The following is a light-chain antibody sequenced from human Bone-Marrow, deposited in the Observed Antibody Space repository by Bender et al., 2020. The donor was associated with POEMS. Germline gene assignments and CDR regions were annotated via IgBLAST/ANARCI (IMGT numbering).Light chain of an antibody. V-gene: IGLV2-14*01. CDR2: DVT. CDR1: SSDVGGYNS. Sequence: QSALTQPASVSGSPGQSITISCTGTSSDVGGYNSVSWYQQHPGKAPKLIIHDVTNRPSGVSSRFSGSKSGNTASLTISGLQAEDEGDYYCSSYTSGRTDVVFGGGTKLTVL. CDR3: SSYTSGRTDVV. J-gene: IGLJ2*01.